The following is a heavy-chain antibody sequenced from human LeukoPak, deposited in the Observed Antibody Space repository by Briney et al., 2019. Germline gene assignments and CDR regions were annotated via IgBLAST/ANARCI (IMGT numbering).Heavy chain of an antibody. Sequence: SCKASGYIFTDHCMHWVRQAPGKGLEWVAVISYDGSNKYYADSVKGRFTISRDNSKNTLYLQMNSLRAEDTAVYYCARARGDSSPRFDYWGQGTLVTVSS. D-gene: IGHD3-3*01. V-gene: IGHV3-30-3*01. CDR2: ISYDGSNK. CDR3: ARARGDSSPRFDY. J-gene: IGHJ4*02. CDR1: GYIFTDHC.